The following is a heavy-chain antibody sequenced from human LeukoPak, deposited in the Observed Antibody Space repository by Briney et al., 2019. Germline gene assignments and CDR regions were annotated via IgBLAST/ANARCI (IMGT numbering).Heavy chain of an antibody. CDR3: ARTTEGGYTYGYFYYYMDV. D-gene: IGHD5-18*01. CDR2: IYSGGST. Sequence: GGSLRLSCAASGFTVSSNYMSWVRQPPGKGLEWVSLIYSGGSTYYADSVKGRFTISRDNSKNTVYLQMNSLRAEDTAVYYCARTTEGGYTYGYFYYYMDVWGKGTTVTISS. CDR1: GFTVSSNY. J-gene: IGHJ6*03. V-gene: IGHV3-53*01.